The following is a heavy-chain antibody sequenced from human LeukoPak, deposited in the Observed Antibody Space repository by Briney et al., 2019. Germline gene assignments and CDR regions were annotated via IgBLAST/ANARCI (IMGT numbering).Heavy chain of an antibody. Sequence: ASVKVSCKASGYTFTGYYMHWVRQAPGQGLEWMGWINPNSGGTNYAQKFQGRVTMTRDTSISTAYMELSRLRSDDTAVYYCAREDCSSTTCYKFSDYWGQGTLVTVSS. D-gene: IGHD2-2*02. V-gene: IGHV1-2*02. CDR1: GYTFTGYY. CDR3: AREDCSSTTCYKFSDY. J-gene: IGHJ4*02. CDR2: INPNSGGT.